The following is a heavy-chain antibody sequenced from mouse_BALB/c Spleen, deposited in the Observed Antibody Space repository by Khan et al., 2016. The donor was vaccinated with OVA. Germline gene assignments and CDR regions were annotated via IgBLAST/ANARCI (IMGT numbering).Heavy chain of an antibody. CDR3: ARSVTITTVVATDFDY. V-gene: IGHV3-2*02. CDR1: GYSITSDYA. D-gene: IGHD1-1*01. Sequence: VQLQESGPGLVKPSQSLSLTCTVTGYSITSDYAWNWIRQFPGNKLEWMGYISYSGRTSYNPSLKSRISITRDTSRNQFFLQLNSVTTEDTAKYHWARSVTITTVVATDFDYWGQGTTLTVSS. J-gene: IGHJ2*01. CDR2: ISYSGRT.